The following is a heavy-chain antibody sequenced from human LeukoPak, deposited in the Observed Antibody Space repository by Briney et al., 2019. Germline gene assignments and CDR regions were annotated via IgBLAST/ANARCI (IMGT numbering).Heavy chain of an antibody. CDR3: ATKPYDSSGYYPGTYYFDY. D-gene: IGHD3-22*01. CDR1: RFTFDEYG. J-gene: IGHJ4*02. CDR2: INWNGRSI. V-gene: IGHV3-20*04. Sequence: GGSLRLSCAASRFTFDEYGMSWVRHTAGKGLEWVSGINWNGRSIGYADSVKGRFTISRDNAKNSLYLQMNSLRAEDTAVYYCATKPYDSSGYYPGTYYFDYWGQGTLVTVSS.